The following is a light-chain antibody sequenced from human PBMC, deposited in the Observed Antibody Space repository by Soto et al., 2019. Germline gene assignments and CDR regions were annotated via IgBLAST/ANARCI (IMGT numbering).Light chain of an antibody. V-gene: IGKV1-5*01. CDR3: QQYKRYSLA. Sequence: DIQMTQSPSTLSASVGDRVTITCRASQSINNWLAWYQQKPGKAPKLLIYDGFSLESGVPLRFSGSGFGTEFTLTISSLQPDDSATDYCQQYKRYSLAFGGGTKVEIK. J-gene: IGKJ4*01. CDR1: QSINNW. CDR2: DGF.